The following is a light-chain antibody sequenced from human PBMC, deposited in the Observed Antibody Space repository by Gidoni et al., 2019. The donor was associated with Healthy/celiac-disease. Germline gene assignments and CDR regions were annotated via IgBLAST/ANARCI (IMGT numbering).Light chain of an antibody. Sequence: EIVLTQSPATLSLSPGESATLSGRASQSVSSYLAWYQRKPGQAPRLLIYDASNRATGIPARFSGSGSGTDFTLTISSLEPEDFAVYYCQQRSNWPLTFGGGTKVEIK. CDR1: QSVSSY. CDR3: QQRSNWPLT. CDR2: DAS. J-gene: IGKJ4*01. V-gene: IGKV3-11*01.